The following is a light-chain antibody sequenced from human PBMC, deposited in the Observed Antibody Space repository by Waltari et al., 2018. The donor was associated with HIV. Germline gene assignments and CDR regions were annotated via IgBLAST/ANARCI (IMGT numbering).Light chain of an antibody. CDR1: LDINTY. J-gene: IGKJ4*01. CDR2: ASS. CDR3: QHLHSYPLN. Sequence: DIQLTQSPSFLPASVVDRATITCRASLDINTYLAWYQQKPGGVPKLLLYASSTLQMEVPSRFSGRGSGTEFTLTISGLQPADFATYYCQHLHSYPLNFGGGT. V-gene: IGKV1-9*01.